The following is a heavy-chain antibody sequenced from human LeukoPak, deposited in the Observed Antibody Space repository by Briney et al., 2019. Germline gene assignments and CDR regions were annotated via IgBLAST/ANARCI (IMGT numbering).Heavy chain of an antibody. CDR2: ISGGGDST. J-gene: IGHJ4*02. V-gene: IGHV3-23*01. CDR1: GFTFSGYS. D-gene: IGHD3-22*01. Sequence: PGGSLRLSCAASGFTFSGYSMNWVRQAPGKGLEWVSTISGGGDSTYYADSVKGRFTISRDNSKNTLFLQMNSLRVEDTALYYCAKDFGSTAYYPIGSWGQGTLVTVSS. CDR3: AKDFGSTAYYPIGS.